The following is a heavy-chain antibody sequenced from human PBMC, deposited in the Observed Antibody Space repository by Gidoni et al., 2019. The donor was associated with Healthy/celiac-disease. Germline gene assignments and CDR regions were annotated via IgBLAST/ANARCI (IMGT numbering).Heavy chain of an antibody. V-gene: IGHV1-69*06. CDR2: IIPICGTA. D-gene: IGHD2-2*01. CDR1: GGTFSSYA. Sequence: QVQLVQSGAEVKKPGSSVKVSCKASGGTFSSYAISWVRQAPGQGLEWMGGIIPICGTANDAQKFQGRVTITADKSTSTAYMELSSLRSEDTAVYYCASNAYPRGNYYYYMDVWGKGTTVTVSS. CDR3: ASNAYPRGNYYYYMDV. J-gene: IGHJ6*03.